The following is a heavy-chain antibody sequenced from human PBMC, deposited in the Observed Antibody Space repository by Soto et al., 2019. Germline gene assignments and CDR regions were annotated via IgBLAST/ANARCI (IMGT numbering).Heavy chain of an antibody. CDR2: IYYSGST. J-gene: IGHJ6*02. D-gene: IGHD1-1*01. V-gene: IGHV4-39*01. Sequence: SETLSLTCTVSGGSISSSSYYWGWIRQPPGKGLEWIGSIYYSGSTYYNPSLKSRVTISVDTSKNQFSLKLSSVTAADTAVYYCARGTEDYYYGMDVWGQGTTVTVS. CDR3: ARGTEDYYYGMDV. CDR1: GGSISSSSYY.